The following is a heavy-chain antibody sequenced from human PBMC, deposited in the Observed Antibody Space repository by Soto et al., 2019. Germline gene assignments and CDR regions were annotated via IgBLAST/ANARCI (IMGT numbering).Heavy chain of an antibody. CDR1: GFDFRGTG. J-gene: IGHJ5*02. Sequence: PGGSLRLSCTASGFDFRGTGMHWVRQAPGKGLEWVAVISYDGNKKDYGDSVKGRFTVSRDNSNNTLYLQMHSLTSDDTAIYYCAKVAASSWHANWFAPWGQGTLVTVS. D-gene: IGHD6-13*01. CDR3: AKVAASSWHANWFAP. V-gene: IGHV3-30*18. CDR2: ISYDGNKK.